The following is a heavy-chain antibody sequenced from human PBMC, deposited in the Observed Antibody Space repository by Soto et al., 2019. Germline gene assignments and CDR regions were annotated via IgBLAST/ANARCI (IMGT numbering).Heavy chain of an antibody. D-gene: IGHD2-2*01. Sequence: GGSLRLSCAASGFTFDDYAMHWVRQAPGKGLEWVSGISWNSGSIGYADSVKGRFTISRDNAKNSLYLQMNSLRAEDTALYYCAKDKSSVLVPAAMPNYYYGMDVWGQGTTVTVSS. J-gene: IGHJ6*02. CDR3: AKDKSSVLVPAAMPNYYYGMDV. V-gene: IGHV3-9*01. CDR2: ISWNSGSI. CDR1: GFTFDDYA.